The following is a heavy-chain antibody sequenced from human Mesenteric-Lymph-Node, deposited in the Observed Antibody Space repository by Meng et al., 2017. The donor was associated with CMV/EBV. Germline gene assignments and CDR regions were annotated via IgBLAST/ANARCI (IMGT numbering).Heavy chain of an antibody. D-gene: IGHD3-10*01. V-gene: IGHV4-34*01. J-gene: IGHJ4*02. Sequence: VYGVACRDCYRSGNRQHRGKGLERSGDVNHSRSTIYNQFLKTRVTISVATSQNQFSLNVNSMTAADTAVYYCASDVRGSGTYYSNSWGQGTLVTVSS. CDR2: VNHSRST. CDR3: ASDVRGSGTYYSNS. CDR1: GVACRDCY.